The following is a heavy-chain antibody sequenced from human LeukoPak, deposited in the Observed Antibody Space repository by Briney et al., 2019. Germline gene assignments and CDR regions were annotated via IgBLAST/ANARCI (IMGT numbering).Heavy chain of an antibody. D-gene: IGHD4-17*01. CDR3: ARIRTYGDYAFDY. V-gene: IGHV1-2*04. Sequence: ASVKVSCKASGYTFTGYYMHWVRQAPGQGLEWMGWINPNSGGTNYARKFQGWVTMTRDTSISTAYMELSRLRSDDTAVYYCARIRTYGDYAFDYWGQGTLVTVSS. J-gene: IGHJ4*02. CDR2: INPNSGGT. CDR1: GYTFTGYY.